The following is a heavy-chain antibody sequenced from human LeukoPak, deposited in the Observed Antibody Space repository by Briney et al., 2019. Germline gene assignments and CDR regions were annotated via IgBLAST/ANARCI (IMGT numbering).Heavy chain of an antibody. V-gene: IGHV1-46*01. CDR3: ARTYDSTQGMDV. CDR2: INPSGGSS. Sequence: VASVTVSCKASGYTFTSYYMHWVRQAPGQGLEWMGIINPSGGSSSYAQKFQGRVTMTRDTSTSTVYMELSSLRSEDTAVYYCARTYDSTQGMDVWGQGTTVTVSS. J-gene: IGHJ6*02. CDR1: GYTFTSYY. D-gene: IGHD3-22*01.